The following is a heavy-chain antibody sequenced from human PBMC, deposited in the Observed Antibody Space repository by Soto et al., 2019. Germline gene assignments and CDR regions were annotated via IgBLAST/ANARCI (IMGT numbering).Heavy chain of an antibody. CDR1: GYTFTSYA. J-gene: IGHJ4*02. D-gene: IGHD6-13*01. Sequence: ASVKVSCKASGYTFTSYAIDWVRQAPGQRLEWMGWINAGNGNTNYAQKLQGRVTMTTDTSTSTAYMELRSLRSDDTAVYYCAMGFRDGSWPLDYWGQGTLVTVSS. V-gene: IGHV1-3*01. CDR2: INAGNGNT. CDR3: AMGFRDGSWPLDY.